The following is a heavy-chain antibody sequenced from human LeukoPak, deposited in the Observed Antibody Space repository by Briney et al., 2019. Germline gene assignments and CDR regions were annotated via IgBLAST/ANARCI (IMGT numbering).Heavy chain of an antibody. V-gene: IGHV3-23*01. J-gene: IGHJ4*02. Sequence: GRSLRLSCAVSGFTISGSALSWVRQAPGKGLEWVSDIIGSGGYSYYADSVRGRFSISRDISKNTVFLQMTSLRAEDTAVYYCAKINSGGTYSEYWGQGTLVTVSS. CDR1: GFTISGSA. CDR2: IIGSGGYS. D-gene: IGHD2-21*01. CDR3: AKINSGGTYSEY.